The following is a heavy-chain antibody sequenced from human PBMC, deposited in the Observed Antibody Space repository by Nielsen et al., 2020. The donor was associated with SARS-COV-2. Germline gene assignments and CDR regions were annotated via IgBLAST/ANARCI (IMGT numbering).Heavy chain of an antibody. CDR1: GFTFSSFW. CDR2: INADGSIR. J-gene: IGHJ6*02. V-gene: IGHV3-74*01. CDR3: ARDLQYYGMDV. Sequence: GESLKISCAASGFTFSSFWMHWVRQTPGKGLVWVSRINADGSIRTYADSVKGRFTISRDNAKNSLYLQMNSLRAEDTAVYYCARDLQYYGMDVWGQGTTVTVSS.